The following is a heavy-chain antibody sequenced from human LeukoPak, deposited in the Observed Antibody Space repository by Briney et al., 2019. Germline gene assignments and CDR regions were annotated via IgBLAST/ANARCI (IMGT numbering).Heavy chain of an antibody. V-gene: IGHV3-23*01. Sequence: EPGGSLRASCAASGFTFSTYAMSWVRQAPGKGLEWVSGISGSGGSTYYADSVKGRFTISRDNSKSSLYLQMNSLRAEDTAVYYCAKDAKLGMATMYSFDTWGQGTMVTVSS. CDR3: AKDAKLGMATMYSFDT. D-gene: IGHD5-24*01. CDR2: ISGSGGST. J-gene: IGHJ3*02. CDR1: GFTFSTYA.